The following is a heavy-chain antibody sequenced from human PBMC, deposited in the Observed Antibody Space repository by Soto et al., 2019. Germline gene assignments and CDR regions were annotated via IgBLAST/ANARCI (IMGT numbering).Heavy chain of an antibody. V-gene: IGHV3-74*01. CDR1: GVTFSSYG. J-gene: IGHJ6*03. Sequence: GGSLRLWCAAAGVTFSSYGRHWVRQTPGKGLVWVSRINSDGSSTSYADSVKGRFTISRDNAKNTLYLQMNSLRAEDTAVYYCARDLDFRRYYYYMDVWGKGTTGTVSS. CDR3: ARDLDFRRYYYYMDV. CDR2: INSDGSST. D-gene: IGHD1-1*01.